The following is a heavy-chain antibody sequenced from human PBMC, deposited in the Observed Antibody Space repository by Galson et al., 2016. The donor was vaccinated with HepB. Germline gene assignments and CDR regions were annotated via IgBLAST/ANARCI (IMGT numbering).Heavy chain of an antibody. CDR2: VGGSTDTT. CDR1: GFTLNTYA. J-gene: IGHJ3*01. Sequence: SLRLSCAASGFTLNTYAMSWVRQAPGKGLEWVSAVGGSTDTTYHADSVKGRFTLSRDNSRTSVSLQMNGLRVEDTDVYFCERGTSGYAAFDLWGQGTLVTVS. V-gene: IGHV3-23*01. D-gene: IGHD6-25*01. CDR3: ERGTSGYAAFDL.